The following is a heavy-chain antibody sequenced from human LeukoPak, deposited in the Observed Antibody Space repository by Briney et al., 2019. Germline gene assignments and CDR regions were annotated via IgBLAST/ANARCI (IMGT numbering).Heavy chain of an antibody. D-gene: IGHD2-15*01. CDR1: GFTFSSYS. CDR3: ARDGTWGYHMDV. J-gene: IGHJ6*03. V-gene: IGHV3-21*01. Sequence: GGSLRLSCAASGFTFSSYSMNWVRQAPGKGLEWVSSISSSSSYIYYADSVKGRFTISRDNAKNSLYLQMNSLRAEDTAVYYCARDGTWGYHMDVWGKGTTVTVSS. CDR2: ISSSSSYI.